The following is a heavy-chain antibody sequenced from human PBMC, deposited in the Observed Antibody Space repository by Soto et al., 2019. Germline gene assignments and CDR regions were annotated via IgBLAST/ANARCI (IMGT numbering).Heavy chain of an antibody. Sequence: GGSLRLSCGGSGFRFSDYAMGWVRQAPGKGLEWVSFISDGGRSTYYSDSVKGRFTVSRDNSKNTVYLQMNSLRAEDTAVYYCARISSSGYFDLWGRGTLVTVSS. J-gene: IGHJ2*01. D-gene: IGHD6-6*01. CDR1: GFRFSDYA. CDR3: ARISSSGYFDL. V-gene: IGHV3-23*01. CDR2: ISDGGRST.